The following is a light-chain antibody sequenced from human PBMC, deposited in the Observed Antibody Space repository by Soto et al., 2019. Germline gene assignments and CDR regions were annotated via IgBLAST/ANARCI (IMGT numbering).Light chain of an antibody. J-gene: IGKJ1*01. CDR2: KAS. V-gene: IGKV1-5*03. CDR1: QSISSW. CDR3: QQYNSYWT. Sequence: DIQMTQSPSTLSASVGDRVTITCRASQSISSWLAWYQQKPGKAPKLLIYKASSLESGVPSRFSGSGSGTELALTKSRLQPDDFATYYCQQYNSYWTFGQGTKVEIK.